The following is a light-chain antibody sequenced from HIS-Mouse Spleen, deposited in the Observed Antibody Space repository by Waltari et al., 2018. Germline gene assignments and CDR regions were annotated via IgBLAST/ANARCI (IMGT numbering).Light chain of an antibody. CDR1: ALPKKY. J-gene: IGLJ2*01. V-gene: IGLV3-10*01. CDR2: EES. Sequence: SYELTQPPSVSVSPGQTARITCSGDALPKKYAYWYQQKSGQAPGLVINEESKRPSGIPGRFSGSSSGTMATLTISGAQVEDEADYYCYSTDSSGNHRVFGGGTKLTVL. CDR3: YSTDSSGNHRV.